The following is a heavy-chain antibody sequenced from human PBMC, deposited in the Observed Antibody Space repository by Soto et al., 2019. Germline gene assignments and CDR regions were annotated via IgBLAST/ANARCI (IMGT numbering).Heavy chain of an antibody. D-gene: IGHD3-10*01. CDR1: GGSISSSSYY. Sequence: QLQLQESGPGLVKPSETLSLTCTVSGGSISSSSYYWGWIRQPPGKGLEWIGSIYYSGSTYYNPSLKSRVTISVDTSKNQFSLKLSSVTAADTAVYYCARHPSGAPGVVDYWGQGTLVTVSS. CDR2: IYYSGST. J-gene: IGHJ4*02. V-gene: IGHV4-39*01. CDR3: ARHPSGAPGVVDY.